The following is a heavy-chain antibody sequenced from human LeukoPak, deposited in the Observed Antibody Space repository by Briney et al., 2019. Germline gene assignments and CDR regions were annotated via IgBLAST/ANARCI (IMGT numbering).Heavy chain of an antibody. CDR3: ARGERYDFHFDY. CDR2: ISYSGNT. J-gene: IGHJ4*02. D-gene: IGHD3-3*01. CDR1: GGSISSYY. Sequence: SETLSLTCTVSGGSISSYYWSWIRQPPGKGLEWIAYISYSGNTYYNPSLKSRVTISVDTSKNQFSLKLSSVTAADTAVYYCARGERYDFHFDYWGQGTLVTVSS. V-gene: IGHV4-59*12.